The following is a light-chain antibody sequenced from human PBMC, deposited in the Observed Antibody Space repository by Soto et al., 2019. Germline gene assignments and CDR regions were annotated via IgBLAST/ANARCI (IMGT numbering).Light chain of an antibody. CDR3: QQYGSSPIT. J-gene: IGKJ5*01. CDR1: QTVHNAY. V-gene: IGKV3-20*01. CDR2: GAS. Sequence: EIVLTQSLGTLSLSPGERASLSCRASQTVHNAYLAWYQQKSGQAPRLLIFGASSRATGIPDRFSGSGSGTDFTLTISRLEPEDFAVYYCQQYGSSPITFGQGTRLEIK.